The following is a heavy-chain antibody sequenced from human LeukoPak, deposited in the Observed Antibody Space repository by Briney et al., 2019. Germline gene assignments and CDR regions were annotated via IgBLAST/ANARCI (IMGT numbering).Heavy chain of an antibody. D-gene: IGHD3-10*01. V-gene: IGHV3-30*03. CDR1: GFTSSSYG. J-gene: IGHJ4*02. Sequence: PGRSLRLSCAASGFTSSSYGMHWVRQAPGKGLEWVAVISYDGSNKYYADSVKGRFTISRDNSKNTLYLQMNSLRAEDTAVYYCARSPNYKGYFDYWGQGTLVTVSS. CDR3: ARSPNYKGYFDY. CDR2: ISYDGSNK.